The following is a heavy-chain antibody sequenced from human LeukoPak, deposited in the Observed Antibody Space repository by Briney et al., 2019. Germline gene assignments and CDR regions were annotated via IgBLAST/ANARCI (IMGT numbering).Heavy chain of an antibody. D-gene: IGHD2-15*01. CDR1: GGSFSGYY. CDR3: ARTARGCSGGSCYSLRRYFDY. V-gene: IGHV4-34*01. Sequence: SETLSLTCAVYGGSFSGYYWSWIRQPPGKGLEWIGEINHSGSTNYSPSLKSRVTISVDTSKNQFSLKLSSVTAADTAVYYCARTARGCSGGSCYSLRRYFDYWGQGTLVTVSS. CDR2: INHSGST. J-gene: IGHJ4*02.